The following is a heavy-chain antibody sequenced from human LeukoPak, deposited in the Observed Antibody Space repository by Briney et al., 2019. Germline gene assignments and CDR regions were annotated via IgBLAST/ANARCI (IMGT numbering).Heavy chain of an antibody. CDR3: ARSGSGSSYYYFDY. D-gene: IGHD3-10*01. J-gene: IGHJ4*02. CDR2: IYYSGST. Sequence: SETLSLTCTVSGGSISSSSYYWGWIRQPPGKGLEWIGSIYYSGSTYYNPSLKSRVTISVDTSKNQFSLKLSSVTAADTAVHYCARSGSGSSYYYFDYWGQGTLVTVSS. CDR1: GGSISSSSYY. V-gene: IGHV4-39*01.